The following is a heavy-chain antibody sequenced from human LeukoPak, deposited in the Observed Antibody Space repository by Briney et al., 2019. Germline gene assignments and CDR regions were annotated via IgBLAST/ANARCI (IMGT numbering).Heavy chain of an antibody. Sequence: SETLSLTCAVYGGSFSGYYWSWLRQPPGKGLEWIGEINHSGSTNYNPSLKSRVTISVDTSKNQFSLKLSSVTAADTAVYYCARAGYSSGWYNYYFDYWGQGTLVTVSS. CDR2: INHSGST. CDR3: ARAGYSSGWYNYYFDY. V-gene: IGHV4-34*01. CDR1: GGSFSGYY. D-gene: IGHD6-19*01. J-gene: IGHJ4*02.